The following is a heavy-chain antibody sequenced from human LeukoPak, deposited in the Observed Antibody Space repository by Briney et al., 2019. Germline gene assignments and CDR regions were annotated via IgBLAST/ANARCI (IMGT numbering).Heavy chain of an antibody. CDR3: AKQAGTTSYYYYYMDV. D-gene: IGHD6-19*01. Sequence: GGSLRLSCAASGFTFSSYAMSWVREAPGEGLEWVSDISGSGGSTYYGDSVTGRFTISRDNSKNTLYLQMNSLRTEDTAVYYCAKQAGTTSYYYYYMDVWGKGTTVTVSS. J-gene: IGHJ6*03. CDR1: GFTFSSYA. CDR2: ISGSGGST. V-gene: IGHV3-23*01.